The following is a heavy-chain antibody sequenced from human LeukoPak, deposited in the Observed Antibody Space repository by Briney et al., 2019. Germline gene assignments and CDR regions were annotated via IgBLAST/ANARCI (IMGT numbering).Heavy chain of an antibody. Sequence: ASVKVSCKASGYTFTGYYMHWVRQAPGQGLEWMGWINPNSGGTNYAQKFQGWVTMTRDTSISTAYMELSRLRSDDTAVYYCARFRYNWNDEDAFDIWGQGTMVTVSS. CDR2: INPNSGGT. CDR3: ARFRYNWNDEDAFDI. CDR1: GYTFTGYY. V-gene: IGHV1-2*04. J-gene: IGHJ3*02. D-gene: IGHD1-1*01.